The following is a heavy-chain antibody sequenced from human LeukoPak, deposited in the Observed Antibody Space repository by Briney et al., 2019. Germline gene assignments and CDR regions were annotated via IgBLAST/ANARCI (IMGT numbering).Heavy chain of an antibody. CDR2: IQDSGRT. V-gene: IGHV4-59*01. CDR1: GDSITTDH. CDR3: ARRLGLRAPFDY. J-gene: IGHJ4*02. D-gene: IGHD3-16*01. Sequence: SETLSLTCTVSGDSITTDHWTWLRQRPGKGLEWIGSIQDSGRTNYNPTLQSRVTISADRSESRFSLRLNSVTTADTAVYYCARRLGLRAPFDYWGQGTLATVSS.